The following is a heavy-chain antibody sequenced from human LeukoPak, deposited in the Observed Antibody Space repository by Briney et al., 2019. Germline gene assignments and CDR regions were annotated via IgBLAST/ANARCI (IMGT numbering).Heavy chain of an antibody. D-gene: IGHD6-19*01. CDR1: GDSINSGSYY. J-gene: IGHJ4*02. CDR2: INAIGTT. CDR3: ARAQQWLPFTY. V-gene: IGHV4-61*02. Sequence: SQTLSLTCTVSGDSINSGSYYWTWIRQPAGQGLEWIGRINAIGTTDYNPSLKSRVTISVDTSKNQFSLKLTSVTAADTAVYYCARAQQWLPFTYWGQGTLVTVSP.